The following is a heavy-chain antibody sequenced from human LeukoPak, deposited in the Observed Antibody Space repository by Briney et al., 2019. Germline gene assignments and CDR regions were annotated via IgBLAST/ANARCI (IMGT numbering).Heavy chain of an antibody. D-gene: IGHD3-22*01. CDR3: ARGPEISYDSSGYYP. CDR1: GGSISSGSYY. V-gene: IGHV4-39*07. CDR2: IYSRGST. J-gene: IGHJ5*02. Sequence: SQTLSLTCTVSGGSISSGSYYWSWIRQSPGKGLEWIGSIYSRGSTYYNPSLKSRVTISVDTSKNQFSLKLSSVTAADTAVYYCARGPEISYDSSGYYPWGQGTLVTVSS.